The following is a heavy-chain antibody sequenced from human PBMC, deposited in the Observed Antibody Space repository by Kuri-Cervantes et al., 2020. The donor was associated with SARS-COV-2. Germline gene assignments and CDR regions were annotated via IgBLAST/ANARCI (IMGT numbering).Heavy chain of an antibody. D-gene: IGHD3-10*01. CDR3: ARDLRYYGSGSWDYMDV. J-gene: IGHJ6*03. Sequence: GESLKISCAASKFTFSSFPMHWVRQAPGKGLEWVAVISYDGSKKYYADSVKGRFTISRDNSKNMLYLQMNSLRAEDTAVYYCARDLRYYGSGSWDYMDVWGKGTTVTVS. CDR2: ISYDGSKK. CDR1: KFTFSSFP. V-gene: IGHV3-30*04.